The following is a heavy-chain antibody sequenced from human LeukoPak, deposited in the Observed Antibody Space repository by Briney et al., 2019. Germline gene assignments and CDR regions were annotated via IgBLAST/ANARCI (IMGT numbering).Heavy chain of an antibody. CDR1: GGSISSYY. D-gene: IGHD3-10*01. J-gene: IGHJ5*02. CDR3: ARGGYYGSGNDFRFDP. Sequence: SETLSLTCTVSGGSISSYYWSWIRQPPGKGLEWIGYIYYSGSTNYKPSLKSRVTISVDASKNQFSLKLSSVTAADTAVYYCARGGYYGSGNDFRFDPWGQGTLVTVSS. V-gene: IGHV4-59*01. CDR2: IYYSGST.